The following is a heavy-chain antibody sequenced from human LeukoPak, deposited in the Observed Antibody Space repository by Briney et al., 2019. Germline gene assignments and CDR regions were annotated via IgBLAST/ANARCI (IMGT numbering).Heavy chain of an antibody. CDR2: IGGTDGTT. D-gene: IGHD5/OR15-5a*01. CDR1: GFTFSSYA. Sequence: QTGGSLRLSCAASGFTFSSYAMSWVRQAPGKGLDWVSAIGGTDGTTYYADSVKGRFTISRDNSKNTLSLQMNSLRADDTAVYYCAKTLYPHYFDYWGQGTLVTVSS. J-gene: IGHJ4*02. V-gene: IGHV3-23*01. CDR3: AKTLYPHYFDY.